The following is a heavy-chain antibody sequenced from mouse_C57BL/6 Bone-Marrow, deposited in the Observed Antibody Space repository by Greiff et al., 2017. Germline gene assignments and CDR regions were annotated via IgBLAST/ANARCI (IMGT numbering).Heavy chain of an antibody. J-gene: IGHJ4*01. CDR2: INPYNGGT. CDR3: ARERDYYGNYYAMDY. CDR1: GYTFTDYY. D-gene: IGHD1-1*01. Sequence: DVQLQESGPVLVKPGASVKMSCKASGYTFTDYYMNWVKQSHGKSLEWIGVINPYNGGTSYNQKFKGKATLTVDKSSSTAYMELNSLTSEDSAVYYCARERDYYGNYYAMDYWGQGTSVTVSS. V-gene: IGHV1-19*01.